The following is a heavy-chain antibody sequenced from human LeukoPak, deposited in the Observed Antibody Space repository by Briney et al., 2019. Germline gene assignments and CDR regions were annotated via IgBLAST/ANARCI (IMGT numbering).Heavy chain of an antibody. CDR2: IYYSGST. J-gene: IGHJ4*02. Sequence: SETLSLTCTVSGGSISSSSHYWGWLRQPPGKGLEWIGSIYYSGSTYYNPSLKSRVTISVDTSKNQFSLKLTSVTAADTAVYYCARHKGLNHLVPMDYWGQGTLVTVSS. V-gene: IGHV4-39*01. CDR3: ARHKGLNHLVPMDY. D-gene: IGHD6-13*01. CDR1: GGSISSSSHY.